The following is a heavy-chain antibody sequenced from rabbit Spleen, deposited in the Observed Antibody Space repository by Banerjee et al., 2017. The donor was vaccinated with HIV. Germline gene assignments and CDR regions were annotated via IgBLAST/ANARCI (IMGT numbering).Heavy chain of an antibody. CDR1: GFSFSSTYY. D-gene: IGHD2-1*01. J-gene: IGHJ4*01. CDR3: VRDQAGDADYGPYYLNL. V-gene: IGHV1S40*01. Sequence: QSLEESGGDLVKPGASLTLTCTASGFSFSSTYYMCWVRQPPGKGLEWIGCIYPGSSATTYYATWANGRFTISSHNAQNTLYLQLSSLTAADTATYFCVRDQAGDADYGPYYLNLWGQGTLVTVS. CDR2: IYPGSSATT.